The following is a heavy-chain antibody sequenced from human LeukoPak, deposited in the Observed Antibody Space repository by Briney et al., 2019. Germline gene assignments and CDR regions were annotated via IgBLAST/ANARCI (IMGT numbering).Heavy chain of an antibody. J-gene: IGHJ4*02. CDR2: VKQDGSEK. CDR3: ARISYGDYGDY. V-gene: IGHV3-7*01. Sequence: GWSLRLSCAASGFTFSSYWMSWVRQAPGKGLEWVANVKQDGSEKYYVDSVRGRFTISRDNAKKSLFLQMNSLRAEDTAVYYCARISYGDYGDYWGQGTLVTVSA. CDR1: GFTFSSYW. D-gene: IGHD4-17*01.